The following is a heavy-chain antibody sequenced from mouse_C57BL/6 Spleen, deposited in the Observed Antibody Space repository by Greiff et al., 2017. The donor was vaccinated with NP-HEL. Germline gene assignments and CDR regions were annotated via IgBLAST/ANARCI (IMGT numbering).Heavy chain of an antibody. Sequence: EVNLVESGGGLVKPGGSLKLSCAASGFTFSSYAMSWVRQTPEKRLEWVATISDGGSYTYYPDNVKGRFTISRDNAKNNLYLQMSHLKSEDTAMYYCARGGYDGWYFDVWGTGTTVTVSS. J-gene: IGHJ1*03. D-gene: IGHD2-2*01. V-gene: IGHV5-4*03. CDR1: GFTFSSYA. CDR2: ISDGGSYT. CDR3: ARGGYDGWYFDV.